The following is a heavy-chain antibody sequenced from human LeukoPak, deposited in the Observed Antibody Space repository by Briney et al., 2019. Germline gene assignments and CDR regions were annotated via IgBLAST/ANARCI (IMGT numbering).Heavy chain of an antibody. Sequence: ASVKVSCKASGYTFTSYGISWVRQAPGQGLEWMGWISAYNGNTNYAQKLQGRVTMTTDTSTSTAYMELRSLRSDDTAVYYCARTGAYYSGMYYFDYWGQGTLVTVSS. CDR2: ISAYNGNT. CDR1: GYTFTSYG. D-gene: IGHD3-22*01. CDR3: ARTGAYYSGMYYFDY. J-gene: IGHJ4*02. V-gene: IGHV1-18*01.